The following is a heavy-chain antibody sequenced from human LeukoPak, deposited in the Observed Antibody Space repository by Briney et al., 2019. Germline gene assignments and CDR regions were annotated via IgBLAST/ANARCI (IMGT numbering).Heavy chain of an antibody. J-gene: IGHJ4*02. CDR3: ARSKQGYCSSTSCYTPDY. CDR2: ISAYNGNT. CDR1: GYTFTSYG. Sequence: ASVKVSCKASGYTFTSYGISWVRQAPGQGLEWMGWISAYNGNTNYAQKLQGRVTMTTDTSTSTAYMELRSLRSEDTAVYYCARSKQGYCSSTSCYTPDYWGQGTLVTVSS. V-gene: IGHV1-18*01. D-gene: IGHD2-2*02.